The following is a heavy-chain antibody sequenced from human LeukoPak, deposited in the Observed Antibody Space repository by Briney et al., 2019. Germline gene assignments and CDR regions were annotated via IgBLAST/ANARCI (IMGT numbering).Heavy chain of an antibody. CDR3: ARDGRYGGYDY. D-gene: IGHD5-12*01. CDR2: ISSNGGST. CDR1: GFTFSSYA. Sequence: PSGGSLRLSCAASGFTFSSYAMHWVRQAPGKGLEYVSAISSNGGSTYYANSVKGRFTISRDNSKNTLYLQMGSLRAEDMAVYYCARDGRYGGYDYWGQGTLVTVSS. V-gene: IGHV3-64*01. J-gene: IGHJ4*02.